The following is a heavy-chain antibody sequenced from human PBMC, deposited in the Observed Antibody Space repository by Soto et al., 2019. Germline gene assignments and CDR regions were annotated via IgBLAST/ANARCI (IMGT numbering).Heavy chain of an antibody. J-gene: IGHJ4*02. V-gene: IGHV4-59*01. D-gene: IGHD1-1*01. CDR3: ARTLPNRQLFDS. Sequence: SETLSLTCTVSGGFIWGWIRQSPDKGLEWIGYIYNSGRYNYNPSLESRLTISIDTSKNQFSLRLASVTAADTAVYYCARTLPNRQLFDSWSKGTLVTVSS. CDR1: GGFI. CDR2: IYNSGRY.